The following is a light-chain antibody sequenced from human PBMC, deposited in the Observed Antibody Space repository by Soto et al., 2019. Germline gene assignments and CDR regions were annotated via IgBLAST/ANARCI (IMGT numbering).Light chain of an antibody. CDR2: GNN. CDR3: AAWDDSLSGVV. J-gene: IGLJ3*02. Sequence: QSVLTQPPSASGTPGQTVTISSSGSSSNIGTNYVSWYQQLPGTAPKLLIYGNNQRPSGVPDRFSGSRSGTSASLAISVLRSEDEADYYCAAWDDSLSGVVFGGGTKLTVL. CDR1: SSNIGTNY. V-gene: IGLV1-47*01.